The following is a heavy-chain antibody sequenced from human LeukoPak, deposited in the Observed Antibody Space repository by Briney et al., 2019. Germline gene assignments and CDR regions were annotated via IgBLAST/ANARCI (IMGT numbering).Heavy chain of an antibody. CDR3: ARAATLVDTAMVLY. Sequence: ASVKVSCKASGYTFTSYAMHWVRQAPGQRLEWMGWINAGNGNTKYSQKFQGRVTITRDTSASIAYMELSSLRSEDTAVYYCARAATLVDTAMVLYWGQGTLVTVSS. CDR2: INAGNGNT. D-gene: IGHD5-18*01. CDR1: GYTFTSYA. V-gene: IGHV1-3*01. J-gene: IGHJ4*02.